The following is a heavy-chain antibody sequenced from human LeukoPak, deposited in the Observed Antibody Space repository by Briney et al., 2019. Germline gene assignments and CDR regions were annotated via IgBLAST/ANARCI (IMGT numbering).Heavy chain of an antibody. CDR2: ISWNSGSI. CDR3: ARDGGYSGYVLNY. Sequence: GGSLRLSCAASGFTFDDYAMHWVRQAPGKGLEWVSGISWNSGSIGYADSVKGRFTISRDNAKNSLYLQMNSLRAEDTAVYYCARDGGYSGYVLNYWGQGTLVTVSS. D-gene: IGHD5-12*01. CDR1: GFTFDDYA. J-gene: IGHJ4*02. V-gene: IGHV3-9*01.